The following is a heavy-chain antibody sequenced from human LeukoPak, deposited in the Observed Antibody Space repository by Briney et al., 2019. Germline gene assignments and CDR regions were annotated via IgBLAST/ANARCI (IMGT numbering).Heavy chain of an antibody. Sequence: SETLSLTCTVSGGSISSGDYYWSWIRQPPGKGLEWIGYIYYSGSTYYNPSLKSRVTISVDTSKNQFSLKLSSVTAADTAVYYCARLISSEQFLWFGELPTPPDTRGFDYWGQGTLVTVSS. V-gene: IGHV4-30-4*01. CDR2: IYYSGST. CDR3: ARLISSEQFLWFGELPTPPDTRGFDY. CDR1: GGSISSGDYY. J-gene: IGHJ4*02. D-gene: IGHD3-10*01.